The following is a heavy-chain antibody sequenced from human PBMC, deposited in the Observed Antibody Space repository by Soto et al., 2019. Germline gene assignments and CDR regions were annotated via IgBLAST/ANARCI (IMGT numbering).Heavy chain of an antibody. D-gene: IGHD1-1*01. CDR1: GYALTTYG. CDR2: ISAHNGNT. V-gene: IGHV1-18*01. J-gene: IGHJ4*02. CDR3: ARGRYGDY. Sequence: QVHLVQSGAEVKKPGASVKVSCKGSGYALTTYGITWVRQAPGQGLEWMGWISAHNGNTNYAQKLQGRVTVSRDTSTSTAYMELRSLRSDDTAVYYCARGRYGDYWGQRALVTVSS.